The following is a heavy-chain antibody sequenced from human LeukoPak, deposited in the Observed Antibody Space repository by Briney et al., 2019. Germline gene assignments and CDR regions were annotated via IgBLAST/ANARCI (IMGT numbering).Heavy chain of an antibody. V-gene: IGHV4-34*01. CDR1: GGSFSGYY. D-gene: IGHD2-2*01. Sequence: SETLSLTCAVYGGSFSGYYWSWIRQPPGKGLEWIGEINHSGSTNYNPSLKSRVTISVDTSKNQFSLKLSSVTAADTAVYYCARGGRYCSSTSCSYYFDYWGQGTLVTVSS. J-gene: IGHJ4*02. CDR3: ARGGRYCSSTSCSYYFDY. CDR2: INHSGST.